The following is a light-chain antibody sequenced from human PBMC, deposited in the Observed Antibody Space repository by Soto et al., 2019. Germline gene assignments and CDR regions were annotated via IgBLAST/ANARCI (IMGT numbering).Light chain of an antibody. V-gene: IGKV3D-15*03. J-gene: IGKJ4*01. CDR1: QTVSSH. Sequence: EVGMTKYPVTLSVSLGQRATRSCRSSQTVSSHIAWYQQKPGQAPMLLISGVFVRATGIPGRFSGSGSGTEFTLTISILQSEDSAGYYCQEYNYWHPIPFGGGTKVDIK. CDR2: GVF. CDR3: QEYNYWHPIP.